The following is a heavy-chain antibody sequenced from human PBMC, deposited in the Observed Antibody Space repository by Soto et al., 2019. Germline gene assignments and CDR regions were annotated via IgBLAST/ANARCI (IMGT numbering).Heavy chain of an antibody. J-gene: IGHJ6*02. Sequence: GXSVKVSCKASVYSFTGYDINWVRQATGQGLEWMGWMNPNSGNTGYAQKFQGRVTMTRNTSISTAYMELSSLRSEDTAVYYCARVSRGSEWLLHYYYYYGMDVWGQGTTVTVSS. CDR2: MNPNSGNT. CDR3: ARVSRGSEWLLHYYYYYGMDV. CDR1: VYSFTGYD. D-gene: IGHD3-3*01. V-gene: IGHV1-8*01.